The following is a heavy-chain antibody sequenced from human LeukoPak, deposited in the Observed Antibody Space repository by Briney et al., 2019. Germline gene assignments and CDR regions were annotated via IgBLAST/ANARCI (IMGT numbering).Heavy chain of an antibody. Sequence: SETLSLTCTVSDDSISDYYRGWIRQPPGKGLEWIGYFHNSGTSTYNPFLKSRVTISADTSKNQFSLKLNSLTTADTAVYYCTRGAGWLIDYWGQGILVTVFS. CDR1: DDSISDYY. CDR2: FHNSGTS. V-gene: IGHV4-59*01. J-gene: IGHJ4*02. D-gene: IGHD3-16*01. CDR3: TRGAGWLIDY.